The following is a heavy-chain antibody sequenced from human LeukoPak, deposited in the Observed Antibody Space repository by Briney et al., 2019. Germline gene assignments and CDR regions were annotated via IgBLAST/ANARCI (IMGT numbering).Heavy chain of an antibody. J-gene: IGHJ4*02. CDR3: ARSNFKILSY. CDR1: GGSFSGYY. Sequence: PSETLSLTCAVYGGSFSGYYWSWIRQPPGKGLEWIGEINHSGSTNYNPSLKSRVTISVDTSKNQFSLKLSSVTAADTAVYYCARSNFKILSYWGQGTLVTVSS. CDR2: INHSGST. D-gene: IGHD4-11*01. V-gene: IGHV4-34*01.